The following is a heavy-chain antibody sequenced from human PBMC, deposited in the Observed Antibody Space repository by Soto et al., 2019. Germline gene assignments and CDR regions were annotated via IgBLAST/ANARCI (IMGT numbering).Heavy chain of an antibody. Sequence: GGSLRVSCAAAESVFDTYSMNWVRKAPGKVPEWISYISSTSGTIYYADSVNGRFTIFRDNAKNSLFLQMNGLRDDDTAVYYCANQKIRFSVAGTLYGLGVWGQGTTVTVSS. CDR3: ANQKIRFSVAGTLYGLGV. CDR1: ESVFDTYS. J-gene: IGHJ6*02. V-gene: IGHV3-48*02. CDR2: ISSTSGTI. D-gene: IGHD6-19*01.